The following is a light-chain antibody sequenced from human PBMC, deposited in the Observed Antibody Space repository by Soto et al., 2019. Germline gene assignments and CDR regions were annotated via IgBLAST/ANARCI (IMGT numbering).Light chain of an antibody. Sequence: QAVLTQPPSASGTPGQRVTISCSGSSSNIGSNYVYWYQQLPGTAPKLLIYSNNQRPSGVPDRFSGSKSGTSASLTISGLQAEDEGSYYCTSYTSSTNLVFGGGTKLTVL. CDR1: SSNIGSNY. J-gene: IGLJ2*01. V-gene: IGLV1-47*02. CDR2: SNN. CDR3: TSYTSSTNLV.